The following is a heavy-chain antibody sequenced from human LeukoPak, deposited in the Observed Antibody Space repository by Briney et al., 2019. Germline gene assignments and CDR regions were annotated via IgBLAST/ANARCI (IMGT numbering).Heavy chain of an antibody. J-gene: IGHJ4*02. CDR3: AREPHNYDSSGYYLD. V-gene: IGHV1-18*01. CDR1: GYTFTSYG. CDR2: ISAYNGNT. Sequence: ASVKVSCKXSGYTFTSYGISWVRQAPGQGLERMGWISAYNGNTNYAQKLQGRVTMTTDTSTSTAYMELRSLRSDDTAVYYCAREPHNYDSSGYYLDWGQGTLVTVSS. D-gene: IGHD3-22*01.